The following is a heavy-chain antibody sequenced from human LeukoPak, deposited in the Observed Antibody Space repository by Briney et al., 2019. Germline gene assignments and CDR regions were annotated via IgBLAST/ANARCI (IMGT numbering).Heavy chain of an antibody. D-gene: IGHD3-9*01. CDR3: ARGFDGNFDH. CDR2: ISGSGSGT. V-gene: IGHV3-23*01. Sequence: GGSLRLSCAASGLTFSSYAMSWVRQAPGKGLEWVSTISGSGSGTWYADSVRGRFTISRDNAKNSLYLQMNSLRAEDTALYYCARGFDGNFDHWGQGTLVTVSP. CDR1: GLTFSSYA. J-gene: IGHJ4*02.